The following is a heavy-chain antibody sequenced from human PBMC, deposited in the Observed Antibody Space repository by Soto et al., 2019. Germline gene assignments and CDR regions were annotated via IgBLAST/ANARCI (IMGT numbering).Heavy chain of an antibody. D-gene: IGHD6-13*01. J-gene: IGHJ6*02. CDR1: GGSISSGGYS. CDR2: IYHSGST. Sequence: SETLSLTCAVSGGSISSGGYSWSWIRQPPGKGLEWIGYIYHSGSTYYNPSLKSRVTISVDRSKNQFSLKLSSVTAADTAVYYCARGSSSRHYYYYGMDVWGQGITVTVSS. V-gene: IGHV4-30-2*01. CDR3: ARGSSSRHYYYYGMDV.